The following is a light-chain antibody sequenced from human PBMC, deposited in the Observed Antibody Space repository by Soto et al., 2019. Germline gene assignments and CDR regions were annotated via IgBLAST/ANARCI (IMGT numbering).Light chain of an antibody. CDR1: QDICNY. J-gene: IGKJ4*02. Sequence: DIPMTQYPSSLSASLGDRVTITFQASQDICNYLNWYQQKPGKAPKLLIYDASNLETGVPSRFRRSGYGTEFTFTISSMQPEDIATYYCQHYDNLPPRLTFGGGTKVEIK. CDR3: QHYDNLPPRLT. CDR2: DAS. V-gene: IGKV1-33*01.